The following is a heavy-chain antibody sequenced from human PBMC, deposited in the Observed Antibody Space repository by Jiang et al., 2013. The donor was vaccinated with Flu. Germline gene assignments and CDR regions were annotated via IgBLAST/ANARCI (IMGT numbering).Heavy chain of an antibody. J-gene: IGHJ4*02. CDR2: IYYSGST. CDR1: GGSISSGSYY. D-gene: IGHD3-10*01. V-gene: IGHV4-61*01. Sequence: GLVKPSQTLSLTCTVSGGSISSGSYYWSWIRQPPGEGLEWIGYIYYSGSTNYNPSLKSRVTISVDTSKNQFSLNLTSVNAADTAVYYCARAGIRFVAPYYFDYWGQGTLVTVSS. CDR3: ARAGIRFVAPYYFDY.